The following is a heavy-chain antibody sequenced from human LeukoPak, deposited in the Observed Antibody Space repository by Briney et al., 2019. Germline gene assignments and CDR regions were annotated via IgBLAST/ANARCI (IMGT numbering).Heavy chain of an antibody. V-gene: IGHV4-39*07. D-gene: IGHD6-19*01. CDR1: GGSISSSSYY. CDR2: IYYSGST. CDR3: ARYVSPLAVAGNVWFDP. J-gene: IGHJ5*02. Sequence: SETLSLTCTVSGGSISSSSYYWGWIRQPPGKGLEWIGSIYYSGSTYYNPSLKSRVTISVDTSKNQFSLKLSSVTAADTAVYYCARYVSPLAVAGNVWFDPWGQGTLVTVSS.